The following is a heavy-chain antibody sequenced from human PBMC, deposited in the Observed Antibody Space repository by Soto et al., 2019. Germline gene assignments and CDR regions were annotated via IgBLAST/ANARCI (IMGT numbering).Heavy chain of an antibody. CDR1: GFTFSSNW. V-gene: IGHV3-74*01. CDR3: ARGVEVGAGQYYLDDS. Sequence: EVQLVESGGDLVQPGGSLRLSCEASGFTFSSNWMHWVRQGPGKGLVWVSRMNPDGSTRGYADSVKGRFTISRDNARNTVFLQMSILRAEDTAVYYCARGVEVGAGQYYLDDSWGQGTLVTVSS. CDR2: MNPDGSTR. D-gene: IGHD3-10*01. J-gene: IGHJ4*02.